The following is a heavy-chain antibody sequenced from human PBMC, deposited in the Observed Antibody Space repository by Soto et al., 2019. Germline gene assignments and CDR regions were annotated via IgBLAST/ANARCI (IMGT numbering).Heavy chain of an antibody. CDR1: GLTFSNYA. D-gene: IGHD1-7*01. Sequence: GGSLRLSCATSGLTFSNYAMSWVRQAPGGGLEWVSSMSGSSSTTYYADSVRGRFTISRDRSKITLYLQMSSLRAEDTALYYCAKNQERELPRVIDFWGQGTLVTVSS. CDR2: MSGSSSTT. V-gene: IGHV3-23*01. J-gene: IGHJ4*02. CDR3: AKNQERELPRVIDF.